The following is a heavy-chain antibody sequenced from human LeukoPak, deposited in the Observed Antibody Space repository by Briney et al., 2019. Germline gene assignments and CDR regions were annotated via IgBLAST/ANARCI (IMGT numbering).Heavy chain of an antibody. CDR2: ISAYNGNT. D-gene: IGHD3-10*01. Sequence: ASVKVSCKASRYTFTSYYMHWVRQAPGQGLEWMGWISAYNGNTNYAQKLQGRVTMTTDTSTSTAYMELSSLRSEDTAVYYCARETSSGYYYGSGSYYPYYYYGMDVWGQGTTVTVSS. CDR3: ARETSSGYYYGSGSYYPYYYYGMDV. V-gene: IGHV1-18*04. J-gene: IGHJ6*02. CDR1: RYTFTSYY.